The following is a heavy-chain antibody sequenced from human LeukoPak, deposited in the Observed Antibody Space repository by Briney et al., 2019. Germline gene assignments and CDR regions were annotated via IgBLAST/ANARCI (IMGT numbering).Heavy chain of an antibody. Sequence: PAETLSLTCSVSGGSINNYYWSWNRQPPGKKGLEWIGYIFHTGSATYNPSLKSRITMSVDTSKNQFSLKLNSVAVADTAVYYCARAIIGDYGFYWGQGTLVTVSS. CDR2: IFHTGSA. V-gene: IGHV4-59*01. CDR1: GGSINNYY. CDR3: ARAIIGDYGFY. D-gene: IGHD4-17*01. J-gene: IGHJ4*02.